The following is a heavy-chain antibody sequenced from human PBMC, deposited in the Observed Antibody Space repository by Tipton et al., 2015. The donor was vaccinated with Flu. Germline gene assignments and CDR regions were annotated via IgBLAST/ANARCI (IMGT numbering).Heavy chain of an antibody. CDR2: IFHTGST. Sequence: TLSLTCTVSGDSMRRDYFWGWMRQPPGKGLEWIGNIFHTGSTYYNPSLKSRVTISVDTSKNQFSLKLSSVTAADTAVYYCARERSSGLDYWGQGTLVTVSS. CDR3: ARERSSGLDY. CDR1: GDSMRRDYF. V-gene: IGHV4-38-2*02. J-gene: IGHJ4*02. D-gene: IGHD3-22*01.